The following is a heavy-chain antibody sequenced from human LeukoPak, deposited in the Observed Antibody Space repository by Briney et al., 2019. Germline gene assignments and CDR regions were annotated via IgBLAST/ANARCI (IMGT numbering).Heavy chain of an antibody. J-gene: IGHJ6*03. V-gene: IGHV4-38-2*01. Sequence: PSETLSLTCAVSGGSISSGYYWGWIRQPPGKGLEWIGSIYHSGSTYYNPSLKSRVTISVDTSKNQFSLKLSSVTAADTAVYYCARVYYDSSGYYWGYYYYYYMDVWGKGTTVTVSS. CDR1: GGSISSGYY. D-gene: IGHD3-22*01. CDR2: IYHSGST. CDR3: ARVYYDSSGYYWGYYYYYYMDV.